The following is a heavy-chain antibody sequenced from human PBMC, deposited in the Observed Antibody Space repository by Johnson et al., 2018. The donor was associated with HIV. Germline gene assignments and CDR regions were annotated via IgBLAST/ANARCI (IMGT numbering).Heavy chain of an antibody. CDR1: GFTFSSYG. CDR2: IRYDGSNT. V-gene: IGHV3-30*02. J-gene: IGHJ3*02. Sequence: QVQLVESGGGVVQPGGSLRLSCAASGFTFSSYGMHWVRQAPGKGLEWVAFIRYDGSNTYYVDSVKGRFTISRDNAKNSLYLQMNSLRAEDTAVYYCAREALDAFDIWGQGTMVTVSS. CDR3: AREALDAFDI.